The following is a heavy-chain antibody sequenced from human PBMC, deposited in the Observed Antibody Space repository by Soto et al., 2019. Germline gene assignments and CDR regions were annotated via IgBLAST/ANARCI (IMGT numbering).Heavy chain of an antibody. Sequence: PGGSLRLSCAASGFTVSRNYVSWVRQAPGKGLEWVSGFRTSGDGGTTYYADSVKGRFTISRDNSKNMLFLQMNSLRAEDTAIYYCAKKVNSGPGSQYFDYWGQGTLVTVSS. V-gene: IGHV3-23*01. CDR3: AKKVNSGPGSQYFDY. CDR2: FRTSGDGGTT. CDR1: GFTVSRNY. D-gene: IGHD3-10*01. J-gene: IGHJ4*02.